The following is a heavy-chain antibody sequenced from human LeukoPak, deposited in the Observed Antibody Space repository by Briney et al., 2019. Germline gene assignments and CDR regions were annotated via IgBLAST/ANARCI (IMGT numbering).Heavy chain of an antibody. D-gene: IGHD6-13*01. J-gene: IGHJ6*03. CDR2: IIPIFGTA. Sequence: GASVTVSCKASGGTFSSYAISWVRQAPGQGLEWMGGIIPIFGTANYAQKFQGRVTITADKSTSTAYMELSSLRSEDTAVYYCARDSRVSSSWYGVGDYYYMDVWGKGTTVTVSS. V-gene: IGHV1-69*06. CDR3: ARDSRVSSSWYGVGDYYYMDV. CDR1: GGTFSSYA.